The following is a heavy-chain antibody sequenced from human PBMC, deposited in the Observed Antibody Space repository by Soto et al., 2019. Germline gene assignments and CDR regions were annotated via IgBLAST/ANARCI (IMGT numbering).Heavy chain of an antibody. CDR3: ARVFQGSSWYSAWGYYYYYGMDV. J-gene: IGHJ6*02. D-gene: IGHD6-13*01. V-gene: IGHV1-8*01. CDR2: MNPNSGNT. Sequence: GASVKVSCKASGYTFTSYDINWVRQATGQGLEWMGWMNPNSGNTGYAQKFQGRVTMTRNTSISTAYMELSSLRSEDTAVYYCARVFQGSSWYSAWGYYYYYGMDVWGQGTTVTVSS. CDR1: GYTFTSYD.